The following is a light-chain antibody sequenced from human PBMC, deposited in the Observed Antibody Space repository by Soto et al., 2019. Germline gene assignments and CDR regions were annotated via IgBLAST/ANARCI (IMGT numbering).Light chain of an antibody. CDR2: GAS. Sequence: EIVLTQSPGTLSLSPGERATLSCRASQSVSSSYLAWYQQKPGQAPRLRMYGASSRATGIPDRFSGSGSGTDFTRTISWLEAEDFAVYYCQQGGSSLWTFGQGTKVEIK. CDR3: QQGGSSLWT. CDR1: QSVSSSY. J-gene: IGKJ1*01. V-gene: IGKV3-20*01.